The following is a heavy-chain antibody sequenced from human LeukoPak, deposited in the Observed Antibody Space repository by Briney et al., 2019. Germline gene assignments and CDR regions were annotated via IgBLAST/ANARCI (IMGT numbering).Heavy chain of an antibody. V-gene: IGHV3-7*01. CDR2: IKQDGSEK. CDR3: ARDRESVAFDI. CDR1: GFAFSSYW. Sequence: GGSLRLSCAASGFAFSSYWMSWVRQAPGMGLEWVANIKQDGSEKYYVDSVKGRFTISRDNAKNSLYLQMNSLRAEDTAVYYCARDRESVAFDIWGQGTMVTVSS. J-gene: IGHJ3*02.